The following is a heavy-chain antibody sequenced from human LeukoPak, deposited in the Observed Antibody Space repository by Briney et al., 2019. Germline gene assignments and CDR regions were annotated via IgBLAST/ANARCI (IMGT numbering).Heavy chain of an antibody. D-gene: IGHD2-2*01. CDR1: GFTFSSYS. Sequence: PGGSLRLSCAASGFTFSSYSMNWVRQAPGKGLEWVSSISSSSSYIYYADSLKGRFTISRDNAKNSLYLQMNSLRVEDMAVYYCARGGAASYYFDYWGQGTLVTVSS. V-gene: IGHV3-21*01. CDR3: ARGGAASYYFDY. CDR2: ISSSSSYI. J-gene: IGHJ4*02.